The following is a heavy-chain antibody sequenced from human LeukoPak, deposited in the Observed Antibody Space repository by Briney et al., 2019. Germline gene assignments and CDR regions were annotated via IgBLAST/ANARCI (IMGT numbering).Heavy chain of an antibody. V-gene: IGHV3-48*03. CDR2: ISSSGSTI. D-gene: IGHD3-10*02. CDR3: AELGITMIGGV. Sequence: XGSLXLSCAASGFTFSSYEMNWVRQAPGKGLEGGSYISSSGSTIYYADSVKGRFTISRDNAKNSLYMQMNSLRGEDTAVYYCAELGITMIGGVWGKGTTVTISS. CDR1: GFTFSSYE. J-gene: IGHJ6*04.